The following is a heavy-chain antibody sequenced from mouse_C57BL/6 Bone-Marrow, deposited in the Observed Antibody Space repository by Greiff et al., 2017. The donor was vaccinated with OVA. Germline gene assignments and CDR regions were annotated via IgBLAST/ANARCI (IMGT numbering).Heavy chain of an antibody. Sequence: VQLQQSGPELVKPGASVKISCKASGYTFTDYYMNWVKQSHGKSLEWIGDINPNNGGTSYNQKFKGKATLTVDKSSSTAYMELRSLTSEDSAVYYCARGTIWYDYDAYWYFDVWGTGTTVTVSS. D-gene: IGHD2-4*01. J-gene: IGHJ1*03. CDR1: GYTFTDYY. CDR2: INPNNGGT. V-gene: IGHV1-26*01. CDR3: ARGTIWYDYDAYWYFDV.